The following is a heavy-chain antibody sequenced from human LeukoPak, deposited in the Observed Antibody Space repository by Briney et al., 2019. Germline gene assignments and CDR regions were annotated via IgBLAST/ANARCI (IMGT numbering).Heavy chain of an antibody. CDR1: GFTFDDYA. J-gene: IGHJ4*02. V-gene: IGHV3-9*01. D-gene: IGHD1-14*01. Sequence: GGSLRLSCAASGFTFDDYAMHWVRQAPGKGLEWVAGISWNIGSIGYADSVKGRFTTSIDNAKKSLYLQMNSLRAEDTALYYCAKDIATGNRLYYFDYWGQGTLVTVSS. CDR2: ISWNIGSI. CDR3: AKDIATGNRLYYFDY.